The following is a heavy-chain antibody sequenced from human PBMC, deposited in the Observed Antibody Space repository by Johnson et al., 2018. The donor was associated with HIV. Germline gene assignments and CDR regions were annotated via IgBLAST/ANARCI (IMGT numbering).Heavy chain of an antibody. D-gene: IGHD3-22*01. CDR3: ASGRPDGSGSYYVDAFHF. CDR2: IKSKTAGGTT. Sequence: VQLVESGGGLVQPGGSLRLSCAASGFTFSYVWMHWVRLAPGKGLEWVGRIKSKTAGGTTDYAAPVKGRFSISRDDSKNILFLQMNSLKTEDTAVYYCASGRPDGSGSYYVDAFHFWGQGTMLTVSS. V-gene: IGHV3-15*01. J-gene: IGHJ3*01. CDR1: GFTFSYVW.